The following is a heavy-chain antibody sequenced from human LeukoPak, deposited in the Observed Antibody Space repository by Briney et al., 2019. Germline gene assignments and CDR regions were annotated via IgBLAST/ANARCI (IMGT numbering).Heavy chain of an antibody. CDR3: ARDPKLLWFGELGNNWFDP. CDR1: GYTFTGYY. Sequence: ASVKVSCKASGYTFTGYYMHWVRQAPGQGLEWMGWINPNSGGTNYAQKFQSRVTMTRDTSISTAYMELSRLRSDDTAVYYCARDPKLLWFGELGNNWFDPWGQGTLVTVSS. D-gene: IGHD3-10*01. V-gene: IGHV1-2*02. J-gene: IGHJ5*02. CDR2: INPNSGGT.